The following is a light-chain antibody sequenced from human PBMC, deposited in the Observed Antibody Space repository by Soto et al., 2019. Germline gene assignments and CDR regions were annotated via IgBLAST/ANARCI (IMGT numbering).Light chain of an antibody. CDR3: QQYNNWPRT. V-gene: IGKV3-15*01. J-gene: IGKJ1*01. CDR2: GAT. Sequence: EIVLTQSPGTLSLSPGESATLLCRASQFVSSRYLAWYQQKPGQAPRLLIHGATTRATGIPARFSGSGSGTEFTLTISSLQSEDFAVYYCQQYNNWPRTFGQGTKVDI. CDR1: QFVSSRY.